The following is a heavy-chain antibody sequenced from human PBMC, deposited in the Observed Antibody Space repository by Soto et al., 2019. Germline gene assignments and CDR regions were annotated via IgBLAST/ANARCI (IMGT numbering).Heavy chain of an antibody. CDR2: IKQDGSEK. V-gene: IGHV3-7*01. CDR1: GFTFSSYW. Sequence: PGGSLRLSCAASGFTFSSYWMSWVRQAPGKGLEWVANIKQDGSEKYYVDSVKGRFTISRDNAKNSLYLQMNSLRAEDTAVYYCARDNWNYETHFDYWGQGTLVTVSS. D-gene: IGHD1-7*01. CDR3: ARDNWNYETHFDY. J-gene: IGHJ4*02.